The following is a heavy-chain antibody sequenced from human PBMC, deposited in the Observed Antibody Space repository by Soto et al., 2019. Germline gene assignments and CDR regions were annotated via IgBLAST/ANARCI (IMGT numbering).Heavy chain of an antibody. D-gene: IGHD2-21*01. CDR3: ARGEVVNATSDLDY. CDR1: GYTFISYG. V-gene: IGHV1-18*01. J-gene: IGHJ4*02. CDR2: ISAYNGNT. Sequence: QVQLVQSGAEVKKPGASVKVSCKASGYTFISYGISWVRQAPGQGLEWMGWISAYNGNTKYAEKFRGRVTMTTATSTGTAYMGLRSLGSDDTGVDYCARGEVVNATSDLDYWGQGTLVTVSS.